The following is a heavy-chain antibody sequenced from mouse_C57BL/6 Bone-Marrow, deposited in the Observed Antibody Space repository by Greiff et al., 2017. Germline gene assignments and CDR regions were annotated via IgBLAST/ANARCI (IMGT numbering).Heavy chain of an antibody. CDR1: GFTFSDYY. J-gene: IGHJ4*01. CDR2: ISNGGGST. D-gene: IGHD2-1*01. CDR3: ARLRGNPYYAMDY. Sequence: EVMLVESGGGLVQPGGSLKLSCAASGFTFSDYYMYWVRQTPEKRLEWVAYISNGGGSTYYPDTVKGRFTISRDNAKNTLYLQMSRLKSEDTAMYYCARLRGNPYYAMDYWGQGTSVTVSS. V-gene: IGHV5-12*01.